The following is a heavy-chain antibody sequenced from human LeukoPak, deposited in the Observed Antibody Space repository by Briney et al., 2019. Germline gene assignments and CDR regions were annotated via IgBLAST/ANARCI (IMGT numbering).Heavy chain of an antibody. CDR1: GFTFSSYA. V-gene: IGHV3-74*01. CDR3: ARVLSGSWDWFDP. D-gene: IGHD3-22*01. Sequence: GGSLRLSCAASGFTFSSYAMHWVRQAPGKGLEWVSRINPNGRTTTYADSVKGRFTISRDNAKNTVYLQMSSLRAEDSAVYYCARVLSGSWDWFDPWGQGTLVTVSS. CDR2: INPNGRTT. J-gene: IGHJ5*02.